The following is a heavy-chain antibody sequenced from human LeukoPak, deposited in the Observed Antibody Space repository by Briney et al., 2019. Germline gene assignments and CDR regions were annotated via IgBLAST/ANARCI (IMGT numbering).Heavy chain of an antibody. CDR3: ARHPEPGYCSSTSCHESYFDY. D-gene: IGHD2-2*01. CDR1: GFTLSSCA. J-gene: IGHJ4*02. CDR2: ISGSGGRP. V-gene: IGHV3-23*01. Sequence: GGSLRLSCAASGFTLSSCAMSWVRQAPGKGLEWVSAISGSGGRPYYADSVKGRFTISRDNSKNTLYLQMNSLRAEDTAVYYCARHPEPGYCSSTSCHESYFDYWGQGTLVTVSS.